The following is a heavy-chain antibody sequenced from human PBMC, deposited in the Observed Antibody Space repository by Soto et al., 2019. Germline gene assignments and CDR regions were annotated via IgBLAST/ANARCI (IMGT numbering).Heavy chain of an antibody. CDR2: TYYKSKWNN. Sequence: PSQTLSLTCXISGDSVSSNSAGWNWIRQSPSRGLEWLGRTYYKSKWNNDYALSVKSRITINPDTSKNQFSLHLYSVTPEDTAVYYCTRITWFRGMDVWGQGTTVTVS. D-gene: IGHD3-10*01. CDR3: TRITWFRGMDV. CDR1: GDSVSSNSAG. V-gene: IGHV6-1*01. J-gene: IGHJ6*02.